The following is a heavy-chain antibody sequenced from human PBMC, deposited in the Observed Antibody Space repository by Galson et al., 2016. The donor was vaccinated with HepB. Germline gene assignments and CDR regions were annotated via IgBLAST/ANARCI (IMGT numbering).Heavy chain of an antibody. CDR2: IITTFGTA. CDR1: GGTFSRYA. D-gene: IGHD2/OR15-2a*01. J-gene: IGHJ3*02. Sequence: SVKVSCKASGGTFSRYAISWVRQAPGQGLEWTGGIITTFGTANYAQKSQGRVTITADKSTSTAYMELSSLRSEDTAVYYCAREWAPFRIVNPRVRAFDIWGQGTMVTVSS. V-gene: IGHV1-69*06. CDR3: AREWAPFRIVNPRVRAFDI.